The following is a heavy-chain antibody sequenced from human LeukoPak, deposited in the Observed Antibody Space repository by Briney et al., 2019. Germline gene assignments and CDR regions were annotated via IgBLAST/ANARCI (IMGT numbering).Heavy chain of an antibody. J-gene: IGHJ4*02. V-gene: IGHV1-69*13. CDR1: GGTFSSYA. CDR2: IIPIFGTA. Sequence: SVKVSCKASGGTFSSYAISWVRQDPGQGLEWMGGIIPIFGTANYAQKFQGRVTITADESTSTAYMELSSLRSEDTAVYYCARSGIAAAGYFDYWGQGTLVTVSS. D-gene: IGHD6-13*01. CDR3: ARSGIAAAGYFDY.